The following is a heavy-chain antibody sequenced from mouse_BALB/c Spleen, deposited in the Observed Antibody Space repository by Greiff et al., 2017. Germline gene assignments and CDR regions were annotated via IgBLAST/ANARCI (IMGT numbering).Heavy chain of an antibody. CDR1: GFTFSSYA. Sequence: DVHLVESGGGLVKPGGSLKLSCAASGFTFSSYAMSWVRQTPEKRLEWVATISSGGSYTYYPDSVKGRFTISRDNAKNTLYLQMSSLRSEDTAMYYCARHRIYGGSPFAYWGQGTLVTVSA. CDR3: ARHRIYGGSPFAY. V-gene: IGHV5-9-3*01. J-gene: IGHJ3*01. CDR2: ISSGGSYT. D-gene: IGHD1-1*02.